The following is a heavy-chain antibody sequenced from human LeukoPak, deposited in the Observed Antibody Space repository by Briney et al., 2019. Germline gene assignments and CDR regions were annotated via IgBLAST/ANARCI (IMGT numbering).Heavy chain of an antibody. CDR3: ARDGGQTTVTYYYYYGMDV. V-gene: IGHV3-21*01. CDR1: GFTFSSYS. Sequence: ESGGGLVKPGGSLRLSCAASGFTFSSYSMNWVRQAPGKGLEGVSSISSSSSYIYYADSVKGRFTISRDNAKNSLYLQMNSLRAEDTAVYYCARDGGQTTVTYYYYYGMDVWGQGTTVTVSS. J-gene: IGHJ6*02. CDR2: ISSSSSYI. D-gene: IGHD4-17*01.